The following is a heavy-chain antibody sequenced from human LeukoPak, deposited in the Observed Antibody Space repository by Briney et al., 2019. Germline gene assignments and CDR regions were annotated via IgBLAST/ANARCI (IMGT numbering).Heavy chain of an antibody. V-gene: IGHV4-59*01. CDR2: IYYSGST. J-gene: IGHJ6*03. CDR3: ARVSYGDYGYYYYYMDV. CDR1: GGSISSYY. D-gene: IGHD4-17*01. Sequence: SETLSLTCTVSGGSISSYYWSWIRQPPGKGLEWIGYIYYSGSTNYNPSLKSRVTISADTSKNQFSLKLSSVTAADTAVYYCARVSYGDYGYYYYYMDVWGKGTTVTVSS.